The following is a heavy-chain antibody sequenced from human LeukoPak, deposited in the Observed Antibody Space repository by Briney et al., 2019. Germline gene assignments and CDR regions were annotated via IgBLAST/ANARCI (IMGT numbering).Heavy chain of an antibody. V-gene: IGHV3-30*04. CDR3: ARVPYYDFWSGYSFDY. CDR1: GFTFSSYA. D-gene: IGHD3-3*01. Sequence: GGSLRLSCAASGFTFSSYAMHWVRQAPGKGLEWVAVISYDGSNKYYADSVKGRFTISRDNSKNTLYLQMNSLRAEDTAVYYCARVPYYDFWSGYSFDYWGQGTPVTVSS. J-gene: IGHJ4*02. CDR2: ISYDGSNK.